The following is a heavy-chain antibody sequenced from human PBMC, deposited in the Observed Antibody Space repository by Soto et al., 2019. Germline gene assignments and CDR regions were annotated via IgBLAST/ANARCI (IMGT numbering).Heavy chain of an antibody. CDR3: ARGDYALVY. J-gene: IGHJ4*02. CDR2: VYDSGSF. Sequence: PSGSRDRTWAVSGDSVRSGVYYWTWNRQAPGKGLEWIGYVYDSGSFNYNPSLKSRVTISVDTPKNQFSLRLKSVTAADTAVYYCARGDYALVYWGQGTLVTVSS. CDR1: GDSVRSGVYY. D-gene: IGHD3-16*01. V-gene: IGHV4-61*08.